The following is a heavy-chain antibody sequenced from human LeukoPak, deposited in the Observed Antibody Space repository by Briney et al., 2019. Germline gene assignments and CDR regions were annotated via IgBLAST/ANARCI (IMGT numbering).Heavy chain of an antibody. CDR3: AKSLRRPYYFDY. V-gene: IGHV3-74*01. CDR1: GFTFSNYW. CDR2: INNFGTST. J-gene: IGHJ4*02. Sequence: GGSLRLSCAASGFTFSNYWMHWVRQTPGKGLVWVSQINNFGTSTAYADSVKGRFTISRDDAKNTLYLQMNSLRAEDTAVYYCAKSLRRPYYFDYWGQGTLVTVSS.